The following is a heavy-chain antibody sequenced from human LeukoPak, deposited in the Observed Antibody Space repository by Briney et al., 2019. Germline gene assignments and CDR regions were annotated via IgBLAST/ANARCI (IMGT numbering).Heavy chain of an antibody. J-gene: IGHJ4*02. V-gene: IGHV3-48*01. CDR2: IGSSSSTI. D-gene: IGHD4-17*01. CDR3: ANGDYGDYFDY. CDR1: GFPLSSYV. Sequence: GGSLRLSCAASGFPLSSYVMSWVRQAPGKGLEWVSYIGSSSSTIYYADSVKGRFTISRDKAKKSLYLQMNSLRAEDTAVYYWANGDYGDYFDYWGQGTLVTVSS.